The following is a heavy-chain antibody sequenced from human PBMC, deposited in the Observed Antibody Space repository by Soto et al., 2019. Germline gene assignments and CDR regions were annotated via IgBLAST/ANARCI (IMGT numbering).Heavy chain of an antibody. D-gene: IGHD2-2*01. CDR3: AREGYQLGIYYGMDV. CDR2: IFYSGST. Sequence: SETLSLTCTVSGGSINTFYWSWVRQHAGKGLEWIGRIFYSGSTSFNPSLKSRVTISVDTSKNQFSLKLSSVTAADTAVYYCAREGYQLGIYYGMDVWGQGTTVTVSS. J-gene: IGHJ6*02. CDR1: GGSINTFY. V-gene: IGHV4-4*07.